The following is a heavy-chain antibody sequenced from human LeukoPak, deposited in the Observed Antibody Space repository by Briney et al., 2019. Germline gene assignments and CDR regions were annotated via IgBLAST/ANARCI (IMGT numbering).Heavy chain of an antibody. CDR3: ARGRGDRTAVTLVDY. J-gene: IGHJ4*02. CDR1: GGSFSGYY. V-gene: IGHV4-34*01. CDR2: INHSGST. Sequence: SETLSLTCAVYGGSFSGYYWSWIRQPPGKGLEWIGEINHSGSTNYNPSLKSRVTISVDTSKNQFSLKLSSVTAADTAVYYCARGRGDRTAVTLVDYWGQGTLVTVSS. D-gene: IGHD4-23*01.